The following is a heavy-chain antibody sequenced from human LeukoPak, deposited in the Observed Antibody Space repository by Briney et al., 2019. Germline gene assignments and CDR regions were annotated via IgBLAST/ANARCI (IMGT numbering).Heavy chain of an antibody. Sequence: VKVSCKASGYTFINYGIIWVRQAPGLGLEWMGWISANSVYTNYAQKFQGRVTMTTDTSTSTAYMEVRSLGSDDTVVYYCARDLGDEGYFDYWGQGTLVAVSS. J-gene: IGHJ4*02. CDR3: ARDLGDEGYFDY. V-gene: IGHV1-18*01. CDR2: ISANSVYT. CDR1: GYTFINYG.